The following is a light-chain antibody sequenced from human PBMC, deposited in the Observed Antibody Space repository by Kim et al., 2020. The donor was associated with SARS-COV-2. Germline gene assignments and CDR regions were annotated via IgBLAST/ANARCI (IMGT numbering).Light chain of an antibody. CDR1: SSNIGAGYD. CDR2: GNN. Sequence: QSVLTQPPSVSGAPGQTVTISCTGSSSNIGAGYDVHWYQQLPGTAPKLLISGNNNRPSGVPDRFSGSKSGASASLAITGLQAEDEADYYCQSYDSSLSGYVFGSGTKVTVL. CDR3: QSYDSSLSGYV. V-gene: IGLV1-40*01. J-gene: IGLJ1*01.